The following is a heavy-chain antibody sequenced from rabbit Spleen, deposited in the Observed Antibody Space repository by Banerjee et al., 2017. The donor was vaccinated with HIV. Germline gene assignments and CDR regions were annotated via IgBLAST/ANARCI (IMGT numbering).Heavy chain of an antibody. CDR2: INAATGKP. Sequence: QSLEESGGDLVKPGASLTLTCTASGFSFSAVHWIYWVRQAPGKGLEWIACINAATGKPVYATWAKGRFTISRTSSTTVTLRMTSLTAADRATYFCARDLVAVIGWNFNLWGQGTLVTVS. CDR1: GFSFSAVHW. D-gene: IGHD1-1*01. V-gene: IGHV1S40*01. J-gene: IGHJ4*01. CDR3: ARDLVAVIGWNFNL.